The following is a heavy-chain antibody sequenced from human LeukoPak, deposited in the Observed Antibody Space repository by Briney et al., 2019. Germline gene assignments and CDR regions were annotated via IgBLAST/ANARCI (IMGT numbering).Heavy chain of an antibody. V-gene: IGHV1-69*04. Sequence: SVRVSCKASGVTFSSYAISWVRQAPGQGLEWMGRIIPILGIANYAQKFQGRVTITADKSTSTAYMELSSLRSEDTAVYYCAGEEVHCLFGDVFDIWGQGTMVTVSS. CDR3: AGEEVHCLFGDVFDI. CDR1: GVTFSSYA. CDR2: IIPILGIA. D-gene: IGHD3-16*01. J-gene: IGHJ3*02.